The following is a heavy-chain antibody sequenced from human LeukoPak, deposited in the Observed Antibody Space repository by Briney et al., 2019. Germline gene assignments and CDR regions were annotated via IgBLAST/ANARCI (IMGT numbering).Heavy chain of an antibody. D-gene: IGHD3-10*01. CDR1: GFIFSTYY. CDR3: ASTITSFRGIIYYGMDV. V-gene: IGHV3-7*03. J-gene: IGHJ6*04. Sequence: GGSLRLSCAASGFIFSTYYMSWVRQAPGKGLEWVAIIKPDGSEKYSVDSVKGRFAISRDNTKKSLYLQMNSLRAEDTAVYYCASTITSFRGIIYYGMDVWGKGTTVTVSS. CDR2: IKPDGSEK.